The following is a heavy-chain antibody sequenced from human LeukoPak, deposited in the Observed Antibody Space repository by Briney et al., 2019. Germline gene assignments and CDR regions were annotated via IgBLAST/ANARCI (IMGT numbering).Heavy chain of an antibody. CDR3: AREGYLGYCSRTTCQTWFDP. J-gene: IGHJ5*02. V-gene: IGHV4-39*06. Sequence: SETLSLTCSVSGASISSDTYYWGWIRQPPGKGLEWIGNVDYIGVTYSNPSLQSRVVISVDTSKNQFPLKLTSVIAADTAVYYCAREGYLGYCSRTTCQTWFDPWGQGTLVTVSS. CDR1: GASISSDTYY. D-gene: IGHD2-2*01. CDR2: VDYIGVT.